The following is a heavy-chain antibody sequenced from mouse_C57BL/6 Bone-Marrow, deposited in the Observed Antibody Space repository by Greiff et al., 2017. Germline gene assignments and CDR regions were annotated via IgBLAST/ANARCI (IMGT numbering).Heavy chain of an antibody. Sequence: QVQLQQPGAELVKPGASVKMSCKASGYTFTSYWITWVKQRPGQGLEWIGDIYPTSGRTNYNEKVKSKAILTVDTSSNTAYMQLSSLTSEDSAVFYWARAGPLGRSVDYWGQGTTLTVSS. CDR1: GYTFTSYW. J-gene: IGHJ2*01. V-gene: IGHV1-55*01. CDR3: ARAGPLGRSVDY. CDR2: IYPTSGRT. D-gene: IGHD4-1*01.